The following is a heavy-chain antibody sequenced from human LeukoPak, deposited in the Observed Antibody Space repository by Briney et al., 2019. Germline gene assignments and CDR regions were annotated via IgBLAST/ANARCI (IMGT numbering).Heavy chain of an antibody. J-gene: IGHJ4*02. CDR3: ARWLNYYDSSVYYYREPSGGYFDY. CDR1: GGTFSSYA. CDR2: IIPIFGTA. V-gene: IGHV1-69*05. D-gene: IGHD3-22*01. Sequence: GASVKVSCKASGGTFSSYAISWVRQAPGQGLEWMGGIIPIFGTANYAQKFQGRVTITTDESTSTAYMELSSLRSEDTAVYYCARWLNYYDSSVYYYREPSGGYFDYWGQGTLVTVSS.